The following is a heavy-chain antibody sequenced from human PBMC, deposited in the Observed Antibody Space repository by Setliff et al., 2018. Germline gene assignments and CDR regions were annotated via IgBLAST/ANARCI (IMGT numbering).Heavy chain of an antibody. Sequence: SVKVSCKASGGTFSSYGISWVRQAPGQGLEWMGGTIPMFGTTNYARKFQGRVTIITDESTSTVYMEVSSLRSEDTAVYYCARDRYYNSWSGTSITAPHDAFDIWGQGTMVTVSS. CDR2: TIPMFGTT. CDR1: GGTFSSYG. CDR3: ARDRYYNSWSGTSITAPHDAFDI. V-gene: IGHV1-69*05. D-gene: IGHD3-3*01. J-gene: IGHJ3*02.